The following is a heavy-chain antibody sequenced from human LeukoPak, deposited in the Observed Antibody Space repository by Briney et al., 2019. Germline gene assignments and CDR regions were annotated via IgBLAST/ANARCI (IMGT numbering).Heavy chain of an antibody. CDR3: ARDPARNYYGSGNFIGGGAFDI. V-gene: IGHV3-21*01. CDR1: GFTFSSYS. Sequence: PGGSLRLSCAASGFTFSSYSMNWVRQAPGKGLGWVSSISSSSSHIYYADSVKGRFTISRDNAKNSLYLQMNSLRAEDTAVYYCARDPARNYYGSGNFIGGGAFDIWGQGTMVTVSS. J-gene: IGHJ3*02. CDR2: ISSSSSHI. D-gene: IGHD3-10*01.